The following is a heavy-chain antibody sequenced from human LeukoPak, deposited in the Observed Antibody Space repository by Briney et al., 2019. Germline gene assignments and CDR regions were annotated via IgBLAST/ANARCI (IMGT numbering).Heavy chain of an antibody. Sequence: GGSLRLSCAASGFTLSSYAMSWVRQGPGKGLEWVSAISVSGNTYHADSVKGRFTISRDNSKNTLYLQMNSLRAEDTAVYYCAKVAKLPSITMIRGVRVSYYMDVWGKGTTVTISS. D-gene: IGHD3-10*01. CDR3: AKVAKLPSITMIRGVRVSYYMDV. CDR1: GFTLSSYA. J-gene: IGHJ6*03. V-gene: IGHV3-23*01. CDR2: ISVSGNT.